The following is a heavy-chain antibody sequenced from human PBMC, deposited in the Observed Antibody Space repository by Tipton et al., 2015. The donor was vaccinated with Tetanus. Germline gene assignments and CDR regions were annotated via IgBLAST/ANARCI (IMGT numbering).Heavy chain of an antibody. CDR2: ISSSSSTI. Sequence: GSLRLSCAASGFTFSSYSMNWVRQAPGKGLEWVSYISSSSSTIYYADSVKGRFTISRDNAKNSLYLQMNSLRDEDTAVYYCAREMVEWELLGYFDYWGQGTLVTVSS. V-gene: IGHV3-48*02. CDR1: GFTFSSYS. D-gene: IGHD1-26*01. CDR3: AREMVEWELLGYFDY. J-gene: IGHJ4*02.